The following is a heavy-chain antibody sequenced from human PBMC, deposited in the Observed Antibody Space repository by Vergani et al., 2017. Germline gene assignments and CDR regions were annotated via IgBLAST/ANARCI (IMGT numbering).Heavy chain of an antibody. CDR2: LSTTGGATQA. J-gene: IGHJ5*02. Sequence: QAQLQESGPGLVKPSETLSLICHVFGVSVTEYNCNWIRQAPGKGLEWIGSLSTTGGATQANHNPSLKSRFSISVDTSKSPFSLRLTSVTAADSASYYCAGDPHSWQRADRWRQGVLVSVSS. V-gene: IGHV4-59*02. CDR3: AGDPHSWQRADR. CDR1: GVSVTEYN. D-gene: IGHD6-13*01.